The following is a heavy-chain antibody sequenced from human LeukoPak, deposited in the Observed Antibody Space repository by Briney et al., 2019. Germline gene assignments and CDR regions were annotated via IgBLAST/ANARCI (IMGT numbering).Heavy chain of an antibody. V-gene: IGHV1-8*02. CDR1: GYTFTSYG. D-gene: IGHD2-2*01. CDR3: ARGPQLYYYMDV. Sequence: GASVKVSCKASGYTFTSYGINWVRQATGQGLEWMGWMNPNSGNTGYAQKFQGRVTMTRNTSISTAYMELSSLRSEDTAVYYCARGPQLYYYMDVWGKGTTVTVSS. CDR2: MNPNSGNT. J-gene: IGHJ6*03.